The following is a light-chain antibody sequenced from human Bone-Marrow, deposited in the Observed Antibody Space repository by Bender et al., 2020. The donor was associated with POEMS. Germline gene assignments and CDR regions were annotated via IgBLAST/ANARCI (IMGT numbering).Light chain of an antibody. V-gene: IGLV3-1*01. CDR3: QAGGTLFWI. J-gene: IGLJ4*01. CDR2: QDT. Sequence: SYEVTQPPSVSVSPGQTASITCSGDDLGDKYVAWYQQKPGQSPVLVIYQDTKRPSGIPERFSGSNSGNTATLTISGTQAIGWAYHYRQAGGTLFWIFGGGTQ. CDR1: DLGDKY.